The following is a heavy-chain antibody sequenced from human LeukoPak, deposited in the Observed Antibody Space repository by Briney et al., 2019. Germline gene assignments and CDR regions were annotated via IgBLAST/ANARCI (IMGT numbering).Heavy chain of an antibody. J-gene: IGHJ6*03. D-gene: IGHD3-3*01. CDR1: GFTFSSYS. V-gene: IGHV3-21*01. Sequence: PGGSLRLSCAASGFTFSSYSMNWVRQAPGKGLEWVSSISSSSSYIYYADSVKGRFTISRDNAKNSLYLQMNSLRAEDTAVYYCARDSGDFWSGYYPYYYYMDVWGKGTTVTVSS. CDR3: ARDSGDFWSGYYPYYYYMDV. CDR2: ISSSSSYI.